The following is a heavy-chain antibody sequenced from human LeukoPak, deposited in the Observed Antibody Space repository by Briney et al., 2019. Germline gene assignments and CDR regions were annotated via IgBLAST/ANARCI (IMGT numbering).Heavy chain of an antibody. V-gene: IGHV3-7*01. J-gene: IGHJ5*02. CDR2: TNQDGSRE. CDR1: GFTFRSHW. D-gene: IGHD6-19*01. Sequence: GGSLRLSCTASGFTFRSHWMIWVRRAPGKGLEWVANTNQDGSREKYADSVRGRFTVSRDNAKNSVYLQMNSLGVEDTAIYYCARDSGWTFDPWGQGTLVTVSS. CDR3: ARDSGWTFDP.